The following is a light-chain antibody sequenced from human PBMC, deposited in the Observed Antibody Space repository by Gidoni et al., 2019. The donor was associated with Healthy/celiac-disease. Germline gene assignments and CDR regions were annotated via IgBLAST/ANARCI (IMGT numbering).Light chain of an antibody. J-gene: IGKJ2*01. CDR2: GAS. CDR3: QQYGSSPMYT. Sequence: VLTQSPGTLSLSPGERATLSCRASQSVSSSYLAWYQQKPGQAPRLLIYGASSRATGIPDRFSGSGSGTDFTLTISRLEPEDFAVYYCQQYGSSPMYTFGQXTKLEIK. V-gene: IGKV3-20*01. CDR1: QSVSSSY.